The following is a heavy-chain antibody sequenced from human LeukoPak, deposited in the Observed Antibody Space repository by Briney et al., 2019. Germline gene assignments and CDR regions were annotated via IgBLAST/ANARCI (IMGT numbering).Heavy chain of an antibody. Sequence: ASVKVSCKVSGYTLTELSMHWVRQAPGKGLEWMGGFDPEDGETIYAQKFQGRVTMTEDTSTDTAYMELSSLRSEDTAVYFCARPLSGGPYDAFISGAKGQWSPSLQ. CDR2: FDPEDGET. J-gene: IGHJ3*02. CDR3: ARPLSGGPYDAFIS. D-gene: IGHD2-15*01. CDR1: GYTLTELS. V-gene: IGHV1-24*01.